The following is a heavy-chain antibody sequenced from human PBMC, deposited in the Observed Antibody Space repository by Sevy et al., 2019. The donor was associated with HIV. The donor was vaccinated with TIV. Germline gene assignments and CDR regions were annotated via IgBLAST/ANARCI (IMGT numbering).Heavy chain of an antibody. CDR2: IYYSGST. CDR3: ARDPVNWNGALVFDI. V-gene: IGHV4-31*01. Sequence: SETLSLTCTVSGGSISSGGYYWSRIRQHPGKGLEWIGYIYYSGSTYYTPSLKSHVTISVDTSKNQFSLKLCSVTAADTAVYYCARDPVNWNGALVFDIWGQGTMVTVSS. CDR1: GGSISSGGYY. D-gene: IGHD1-1*01. J-gene: IGHJ3*02.